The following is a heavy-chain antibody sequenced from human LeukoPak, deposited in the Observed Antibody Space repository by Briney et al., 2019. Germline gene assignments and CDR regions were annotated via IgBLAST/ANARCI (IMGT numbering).Heavy chain of an antibody. CDR3: ARDGPIVGAIFHNYYYMDV. CDR1: GFTFSDYY. V-gene: IGHV3-11*04. CDR2: ISSSGSTI. D-gene: IGHD1-26*01. Sequence: PGGSLRLSCAASGFTFSDYYMSWIRQAPGKGLEWVSYISSSGSTIYYADSVKGRFTISRDNAKNSLYLQMNSLRAEDTAVYYCARDGPIVGAIFHNYYYMDVWGKGTTVTVSS. J-gene: IGHJ6*03.